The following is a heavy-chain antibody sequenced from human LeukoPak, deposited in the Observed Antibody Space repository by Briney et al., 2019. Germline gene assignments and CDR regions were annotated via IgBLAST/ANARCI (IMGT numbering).Heavy chain of an antibody. CDR1: GGSISSGDYY. J-gene: IGHJ2*01. CDR2: IYYSGST. V-gene: IGHV4-30-4*02. D-gene: IGHD4-11*01. CDR3: ARIDYMKVRSNWYFDL. Sequence: PSETLSLTCTVSGGSISSGDYYWSWIRQPPGKGLEWIGYIYYSGSTYYNPSLKSRVTISVDTSKNQFSLKLSSVTAADTAVYYCARIDYMKVRSNWYFDLWGRGTLVTVSS.